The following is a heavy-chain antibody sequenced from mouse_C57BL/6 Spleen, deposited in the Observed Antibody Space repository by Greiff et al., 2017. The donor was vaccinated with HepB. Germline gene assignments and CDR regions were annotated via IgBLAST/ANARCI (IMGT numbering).Heavy chain of an antibody. V-gene: IGHV5-16*01. Sequence: EVKLVESEGGLVQPGSSMKLSCTASGFTFSDYYMAWVRQVPEKGLEWVANINYDGSSTYYLDSLKSRFIISRDNAKNILYLQMSSLKSEDTATYYCARVPYGYDGWYFDVWGTGTTVTVSS. CDR1: GFTFSDYY. CDR2: INYDGSST. J-gene: IGHJ1*03. D-gene: IGHD2-2*01. CDR3: ARVPYGYDGWYFDV.